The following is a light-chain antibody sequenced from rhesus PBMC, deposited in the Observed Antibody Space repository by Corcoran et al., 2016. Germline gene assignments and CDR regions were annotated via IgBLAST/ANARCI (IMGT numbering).Light chain of an antibody. CDR2: KAS. J-gene: IGKJ3*01. CDR1: QSVSSC. CDR3: QQYDTRLFT. V-gene: IGKV1-22*01. Sequence: DIQMTQSPSSLSASVGDTVTITCRASQSVSSCLAWYQQTPGKSPKLLIYKASTLQNGVPSSFSGSGSVTDFTLTISSLQSEDFATYDGQQYDTRLFTFGPGTKLDIK.